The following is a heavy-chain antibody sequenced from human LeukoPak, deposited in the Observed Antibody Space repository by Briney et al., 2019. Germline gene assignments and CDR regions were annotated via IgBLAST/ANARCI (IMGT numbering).Heavy chain of an antibody. D-gene: IGHD1-26*01. J-gene: IGHJ4*02. CDR3: TTIPTDRRDSDY. Sequence: GGSLRLSCAASGFTFSNAWMSWVRQAPGKGLEWVGRIKSKTDGGTTDYAAPVKGRFTISRDNSKNTLYLQMNSLKTEDTAVYYCTTIPTDRRDSDYWGQGTLVTVSS. V-gene: IGHV3-15*01. CDR2: IKSKTDGGTT. CDR1: GFTFSNAW.